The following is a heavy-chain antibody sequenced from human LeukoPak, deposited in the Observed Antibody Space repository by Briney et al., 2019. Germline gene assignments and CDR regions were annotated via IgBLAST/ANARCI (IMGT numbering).Heavy chain of an antibody. V-gene: IGHV3-7*01. Sequence: PGGSLRLSXAASGFTFSSYWMSWVRQAPGKGLEWVGNIKQDGSVKYYVDSVKGRFTISRDNAKNSLYLQMNSLRAEDTAVYYCARDGSLTYCSSTSCSRTYYYYYMDVWGKGTTVTVSS. CDR2: IKQDGSVK. D-gene: IGHD2-2*01. J-gene: IGHJ6*03. CDR3: ARDGSLTYCSSTSCSRTYYYYYMDV. CDR1: GFTFSSYW.